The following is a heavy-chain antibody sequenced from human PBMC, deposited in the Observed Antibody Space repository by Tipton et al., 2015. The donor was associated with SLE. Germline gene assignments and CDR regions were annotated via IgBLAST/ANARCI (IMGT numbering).Heavy chain of an antibody. V-gene: IGHV4-59*08. CDR3: GRGATTWRGAIYGMDV. Sequence: TLSLTCTVSGDSIGTYYWNWIRQPPGKGLEWIGYISDGGGTNYNPSLKSRVTISVDPAKNQFSLKLPSVTAADTAVYYCGRGATTWRGAIYGMDVWGQGTTVTVSS. J-gene: IGHJ6*02. D-gene: IGHD1-1*01. CDR1: GDSIGTYY. CDR2: ISDGGGT.